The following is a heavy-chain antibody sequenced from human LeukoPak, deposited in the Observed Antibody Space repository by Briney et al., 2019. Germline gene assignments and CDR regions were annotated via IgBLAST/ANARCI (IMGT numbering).Heavy chain of an antibody. D-gene: IGHD3-10*01. V-gene: IGHV3-7*03. Sequence: PGGSLRLSCAASGFTFSSDWMSWVRQAPGKGLEWVANIKQDGSEKYYVDSVKGRFTISRDNAKNSLYLQMNSLRAEDTAVYYCARVQLYYYGSGSYYNPPSLAFDIWGQGTMVTVSS. CDR3: ARVQLYYYGSGSYYNPPSLAFDI. CDR1: GFTFSSDW. J-gene: IGHJ3*02. CDR2: IKQDGSEK.